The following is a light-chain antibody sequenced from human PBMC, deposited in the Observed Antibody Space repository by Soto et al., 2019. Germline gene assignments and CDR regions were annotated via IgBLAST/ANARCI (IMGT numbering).Light chain of an antibody. CDR1: SSSAGSVYN. J-gene: IGLJ2*01. V-gene: IGLV1-40*01. CDR2: DNT. CDR3: QSYDSGLGGYVI. Sequence: QSVLTQPPSVSGAPGQRVTISCTGSSSSAGSVYNVHWSQQRPGTAPKLLIYDNTDRPSGVPDRFSGAKSGTSASLAITGLQAEDEADYYCQSYDSGLGGYVIFGGGTKLTVL.